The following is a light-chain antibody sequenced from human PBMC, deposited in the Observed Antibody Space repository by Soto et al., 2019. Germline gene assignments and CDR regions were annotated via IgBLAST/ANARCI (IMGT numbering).Light chain of an antibody. J-gene: IGLJ1*01. CDR3: CSSGGSPTDV. Sequence: QSVLPQPASVSGSPGQSITISCTGTSSNVGSYKLVSWYQQHPGKAPKLMIFEVNKRPSGVSNRSSGSKSGNTASLTISGLKVEDEADYYCCSSGGSPTDVFGTGTKGTVL. CDR1: SSNVGSYKL. V-gene: IGLV2-23*02. CDR2: EVN.